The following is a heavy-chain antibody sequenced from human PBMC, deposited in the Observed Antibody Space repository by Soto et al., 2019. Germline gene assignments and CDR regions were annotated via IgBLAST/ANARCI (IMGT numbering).Heavy chain of an antibody. J-gene: IGHJ6*02. CDR1: GGSISSSSYY. CDR2: IYYSGST. V-gene: IGHV4-39*01. Sequence: SETLSLTCTVSGGSISSSSYYWGWIRQPPGKGLEWIGSIYYSGSTYYNPSLKSRVTISVDTSKNQFSLKLSSVTAADTAVYYCARHSRLNDYGDYQGYYYYGMDVWGQGTTVTVSS. D-gene: IGHD4-17*01. CDR3: ARHSRLNDYGDYQGYYYYGMDV.